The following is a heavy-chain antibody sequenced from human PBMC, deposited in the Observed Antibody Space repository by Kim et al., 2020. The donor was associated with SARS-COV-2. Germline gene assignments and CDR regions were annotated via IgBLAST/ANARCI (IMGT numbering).Heavy chain of an antibody. CDR3: ASTLYDYCDSSDHPLY. Sequence: GGSLRLSCAASGFTFSSYAMHWVRQAPGKGLEWVAVISYDGSNKYYADSEKGRFTISRDNSQNTLYLQMNSLRAEDTAMYYCASTLYDYCDSSDHPLYWGQGTLVAVSS. CDR1: GFTFSSYA. CDR2: ISYDGSNK. J-gene: IGHJ4*02. V-gene: IGHV3-30*04. D-gene: IGHD3-22*01.